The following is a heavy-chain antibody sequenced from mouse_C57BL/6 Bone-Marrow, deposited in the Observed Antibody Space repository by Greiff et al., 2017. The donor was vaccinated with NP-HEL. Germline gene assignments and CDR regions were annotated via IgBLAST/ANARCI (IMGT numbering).Heavy chain of an antibody. CDR1: GYTFTSYW. Sequence: VQLQQPGAELVKPGASVKVSCKASGYTFTSYWMHWVKQRPGQGLEWIGRIYPSDSDTNYNQKFKGKATLTVDKSSSTAYMQLSSLTSEDSAVYYCAIKQGYDVGFAYWGQGTLVTVSA. CDR3: AIKQGYDVGFAY. D-gene: IGHD2-2*01. J-gene: IGHJ3*01. V-gene: IGHV1-74*01. CDR2: IYPSDSDT.